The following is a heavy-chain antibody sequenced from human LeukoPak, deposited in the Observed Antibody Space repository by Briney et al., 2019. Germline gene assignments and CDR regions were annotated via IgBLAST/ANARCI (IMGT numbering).Heavy chain of an antibody. D-gene: IGHD4-17*01. CDR3: ARGGGDYVRNAFDI. Sequence: GASVKVSCKASGGTFSSYAISWVRQAPGQGLEWMGGIIPTFGTANYAQKFQGRVTITADESTSTAYMELSSLRSEDTAVYYCARGGGDYVRNAFDIWGQGTMVTVSS. CDR1: GGTFSSYA. J-gene: IGHJ3*02. V-gene: IGHV1-69*01. CDR2: IIPTFGTA.